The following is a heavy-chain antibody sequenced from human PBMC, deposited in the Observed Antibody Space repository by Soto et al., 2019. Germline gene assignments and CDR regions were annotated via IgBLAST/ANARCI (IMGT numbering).Heavy chain of an antibody. CDR1: GFTFSSYS. CDR2: ISSSSSYI. Sequence: EVQLVESGGGLVKPGGSLRLSCAASGFTFSSYSMNWVRQAPGKGLEWVSSISSSSSYIYYADSVKGRFTISRDNAKNSLYLQMNSVRAEDTAVYYCARDNYYGSGSYYRDYYYYYYMDVWGKGTTVTVSS. CDR3: ARDNYYGSGSYYRDYYYYYYMDV. J-gene: IGHJ6*03. D-gene: IGHD3-10*01. V-gene: IGHV3-21*01.